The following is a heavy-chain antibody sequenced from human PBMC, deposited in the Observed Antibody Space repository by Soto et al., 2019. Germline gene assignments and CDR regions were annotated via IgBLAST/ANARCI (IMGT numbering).Heavy chain of an antibody. CDR3: ARVRYYYDSSGYYPGGFDY. J-gene: IGHJ4*02. Sequence: SVKVSCKASGCTFSSYAISWVRQAPGQGLEWMGGIIPIFGTANYAQKFQGRVTITADESTSTAYMELRSLRSDDTAVYYCARVRYYYDSSGYYPGGFDYWGQGTLVTVSS. CDR1: GCTFSSYA. V-gene: IGHV1-69*13. CDR2: IIPIFGTA. D-gene: IGHD3-22*01.